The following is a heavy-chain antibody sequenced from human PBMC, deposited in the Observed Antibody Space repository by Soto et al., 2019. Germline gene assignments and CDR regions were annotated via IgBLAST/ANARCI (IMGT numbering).Heavy chain of an antibody. CDR3: ALVSFVTGTIGARWFDP. V-gene: IGHV3-23*01. D-gene: IGHD3-10*01. Sequence: EVQLLESGGGLVQPGGSLSLSCAASGFTFRSYAMRWVSQAPGKGLAWVSAISGIGGRTYYADSVKGRFTISRDNSKNTLYQQMNSLRAEDTAVYYCALVSFVTGTIGARWFDPWGQGTLVTVSS. CDR1: GFTFRSYA. J-gene: IGHJ5*02. CDR2: ISGIGGRT.